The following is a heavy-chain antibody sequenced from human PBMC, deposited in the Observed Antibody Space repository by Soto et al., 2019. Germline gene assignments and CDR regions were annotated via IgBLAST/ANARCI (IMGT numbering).Heavy chain of an antibody. CDR1: GYTFTSYD. J-gene: IGHJ3*02. CDR2: MNPNSGNT. Sequence: ASVKVSCKASGYTFTSYDINWVRQATGQGLEWMGWMNPNSGNTGYAQKFQGRVTMTRNTSISTAYMELSSLRSEDTGVYYCARVPSDPYDSSGHDAFDIWGQGTMVTVSS. V-gene: IGHV1-8*01. CDR3: ARVPSDPYDSSGHDAFDI. D-gene: IGHD3-22*01.